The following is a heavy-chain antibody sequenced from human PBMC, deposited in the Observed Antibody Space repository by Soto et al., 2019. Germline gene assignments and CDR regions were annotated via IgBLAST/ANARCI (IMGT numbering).Heavy chain of an antibody. J-gene: IGHJ4*02. D-gene: IGHD6-19*01. CDR2: ISGSGTTI. CDR1: GSTFTDFT. CDR3: ARGYTGGWSRGGYFDY. Sequence: GGSLRLSCAGSGSTFTDFTMTWVRQAPGKGLEWVSHISGSGTTIYYADSVRGRFTISRDNAKNSLYLQMNSLRAEDRAIYYCARGYTGGWSRGGYFDYWGQGTLVTVSS. V-gene: IGHV3-48*04.